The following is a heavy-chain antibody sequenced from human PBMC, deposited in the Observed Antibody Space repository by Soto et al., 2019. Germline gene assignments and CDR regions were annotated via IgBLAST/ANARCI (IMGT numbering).Heavy chain of an antibody. V-gene: IGHV4-31*03. CDR2: IYYSGST. CDR1: GGSISSGGYY. Sequence: SKTLSLTCTVSGGSISSGGYYWSWIRQHPGKGLEWIGYIYYSGSTYYNPSLKSRVTISVDTSKNQFSLKLSSVTAADTAVYYCARGVWSGYWGTVGYYMDVWGKGTTVTVSS. CDR3: ARGVWSGYWGTVGYYMDV. D-gene: IGHD3-3*01. J-gene: IGHJ6*03.